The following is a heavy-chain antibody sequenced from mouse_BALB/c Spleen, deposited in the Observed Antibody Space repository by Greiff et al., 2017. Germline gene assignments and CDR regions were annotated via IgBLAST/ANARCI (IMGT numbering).Heavy chain of an antibody. V-gene: IGHV5-4*02. CDR3: AREGITTGAY. CDR2: ISDGGSYT. J-gene: IGHJ3*01. CDR1: GFTFSDYY. Sequence: EVQVVESGGGLVKPGGSLKLSCAASGFTFSDYYMYWVRQTPEKRLEWVATISDGGSYTYYPDSVKGRFTISRDNAKNNLYLQMSSLKSEDTAMYYCAREGITTGAYWGQGTLVTVSA. D-gene: IGHD1-1*01.